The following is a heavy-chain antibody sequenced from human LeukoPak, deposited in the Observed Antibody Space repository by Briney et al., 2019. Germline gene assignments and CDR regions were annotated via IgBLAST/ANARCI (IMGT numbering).Heavy chain of an antibody. CDR3: ARVLQNYYHLDV. V-gene: IGHV4-59*11. Sequence: PSETLSLTCTVSGVSINSHYWSWIRQPPGKGLEWIGFIYDSGSANYKSSLESRVTMTLDTSKNQSSLKLNSVTAADTAVYYCARVLQNYYHLDVWGKGTTVTVSS. J-gene: IGHJ6*03. D-gene: IGHD3-3*01. CDR1: GVSINSHY. CDR2: IYDSGSA.